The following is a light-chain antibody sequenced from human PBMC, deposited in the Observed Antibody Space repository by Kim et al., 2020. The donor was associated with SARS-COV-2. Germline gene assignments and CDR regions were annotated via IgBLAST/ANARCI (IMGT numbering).Light chain of an antibody. Sequence: APVKPPSALGSGHSSYAIALHQQHPEKGPRYSMKPNSDGSHSKGDGPPDRFSGSSSGAERYLTTARLQSEDEADYYCQTWATGIGFGGGPQLTVL. CDR3: QTWATGIG. CDR1: SGHSSYA. V-gene: IGLV4-69*01. CDR2: PNSDGSH. J-gene: IGLJ3*02.